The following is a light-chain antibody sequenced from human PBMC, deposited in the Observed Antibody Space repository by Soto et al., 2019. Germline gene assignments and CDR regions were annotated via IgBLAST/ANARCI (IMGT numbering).Light chain of an antibody. CDR2: DAT. V-gene: IGKV1-5*01. Sequence: DIQRTQSPSILSASIGDRVTISCRASQSISVWLAWYQQKPGKAPRVLIFDATALESGVPSRFSGSGSGTEFTLTINNLQPDDFATYYCQQYHTSWWTFGQGTKVDIK. CDR1: QSISVW. CDR3: QQYHTSWWT. J-gene: IGKJ1*01.